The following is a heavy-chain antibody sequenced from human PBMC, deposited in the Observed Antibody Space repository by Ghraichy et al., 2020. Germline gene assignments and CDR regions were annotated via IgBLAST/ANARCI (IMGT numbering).Heavy chain of an antibody. CDR2: ICSGGST. J-gene: IGHJ5*02. Sequence: GGSLRLSCAASGFTVSSNYMSWVRQAPGKGLEWVSAICSGGSTYYSASVEDRFTISTDNSKNTLYLQMNILRAEDTAVYYCARDLLLFDHWGQGTLVTVSS. D-gene: IGHD3-10*01. CDR1: GFTVSSNY. CDR3: ARDLLLFDH. V-gene: IGHV3-53*01.